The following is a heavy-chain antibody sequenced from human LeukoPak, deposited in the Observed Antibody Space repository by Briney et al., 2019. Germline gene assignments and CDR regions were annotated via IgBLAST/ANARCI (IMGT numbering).Heavy chain of an antibody. D-gene: IGHD5-18*01. J-gene: IGHJ4*02. V-gene: IGHV1-8*01. CDR3: ARDSVRYSYGNNDY. CDR2: MNPNSGNT. CDR1: GYTFTSYD. Sequence: ASVKVSWKASGYTFTSYDINWVRQATGQGLEWMGWMNPNSGNTGYAQKFQGRVTMTRNTSISTAYMELSSLRSEDTAVYYCARDSVRYSYGNNDYWGQGTLVTVCS.